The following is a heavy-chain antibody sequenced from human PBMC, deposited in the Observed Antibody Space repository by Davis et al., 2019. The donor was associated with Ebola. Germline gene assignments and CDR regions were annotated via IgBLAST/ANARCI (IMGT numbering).Heavy chain of an antibody. CDR3: ARVRLRLGELSLDYFDY. CDR1: GFTFSAYA. Sequence: PGGSLRLSCAASGFTFSAYAMERVRQAPGKGLEWVSSISTTSSHIYYAASVKGRFTISRDNAKNSLYLQMNSLRAEDTAVYYCARVRLRLGELSLDYFDYWGQGTLVTVSS. J-gene: IGHJ4*02. D-gene: IGHD3-16*02. CDR2: ISTTSSHI. V-gene: IGHV3-21*01.